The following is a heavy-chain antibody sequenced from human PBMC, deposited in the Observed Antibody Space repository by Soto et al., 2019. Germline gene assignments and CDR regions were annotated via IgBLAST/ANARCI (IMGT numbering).Heavy chain of an antibody. CDR1: GFTFSSYG. D-gene: IGHD1-26*01. J-gene: IGHJ4*02. CDR3: ARGPDERLGATTSYFDY. CDR2: ISYDGSNK. V-gene: IGHV3-30*03. Sequence: GGSLRLSCAASGFTFSSYGMHWVRQAPGKGLEWVAVISYDGSNKYYADSVKGRFTISRDNSKNTLYLQMNSLRAEDTAVYYCARGPDERLGATTSYFDYWGQGTLVTVSS.